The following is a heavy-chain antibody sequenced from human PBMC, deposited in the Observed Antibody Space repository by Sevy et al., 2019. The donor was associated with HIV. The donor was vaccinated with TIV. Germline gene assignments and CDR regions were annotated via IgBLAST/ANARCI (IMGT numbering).Heavy chain of an antibody. V-gene: IGHV4-4*02. CDR1: GDSISSVNW. J-gene: IGHJ5*02. Sequence: TLSLTCAVSGDSISSVNWWHWVRQPPGKGLEWIGEIYHSGSTNYNPSLKSRVTISVDNSKNQFSLKLSSVTAADTAVYYCARGGETPRGFDPWGQGSLVTVSS. CDR3: ARGGETPRGFDP. D-gene: IGHD3-16*01. CDR2: IYHSGST.